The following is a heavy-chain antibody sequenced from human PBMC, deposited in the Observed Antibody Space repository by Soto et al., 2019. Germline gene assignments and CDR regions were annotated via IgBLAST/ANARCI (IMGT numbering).Heavy chain of an antibody. CDR2: ISGSSGSI. D-gene: IGHD5-12*01. CDR1: GFTLNSDA. V-gene: IGHV3-23*01. CDR3: AKGGYDYDGVGP. Sequence: EVQLLESGGGLVQPGGSLRLSCAVSGFTLNSDAMTWVRQPPGRGLEWVSLISGSSGSIYYADSVKGRFTVSRDIFENTLSLQMNSLRAEDTAVYYCAKGGYDYDGVGPWGQGTLVTVSS. J-gene: IGHJ5*02.